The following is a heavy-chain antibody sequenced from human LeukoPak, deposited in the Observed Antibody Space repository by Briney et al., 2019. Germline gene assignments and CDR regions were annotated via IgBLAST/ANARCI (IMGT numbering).Heavy chain of an antibody. V-gene: IGHV3-23*01. J-gene: IGHJ4*02. D-gene: IGHD3-10*01. CDR3: AKLGGYGPGSYPYYFDY. CDR2: ISGSGGST. Sequence: GGSLRLSCAASGFTFSSYAMSWVRQAPGKGLEWVSAISGSGGSTYYADSVKGRFTISRDNSKNTLYLQMNSLRAEDTAVYYCAKLGGYGPGSYPYYFDYWGQGTLVTVSS. CDR1: GFTFSSYA.